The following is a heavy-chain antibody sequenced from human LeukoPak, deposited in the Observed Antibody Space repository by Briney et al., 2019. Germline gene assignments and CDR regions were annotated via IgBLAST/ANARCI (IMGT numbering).Heavy chain of an antibody. CDR2: LSGSGGTT. CDR1: GFTFSSYA. Sequence: GGSLRLSCAASGFTFSSYAMGWVRQAPGKGLEWVSALSGSGGTTYYADSVKGRFTISRDNSKNTLYLQMNSLRAEDTAVYYCAKVATWTYFDSWGQGTLVTVSP. D-gene: IGHD3/OR15-3a*01. J-gene: IGHJ4*02. CDR3: AKVATWTYFDS. V-gene: IGHV3-23*01.